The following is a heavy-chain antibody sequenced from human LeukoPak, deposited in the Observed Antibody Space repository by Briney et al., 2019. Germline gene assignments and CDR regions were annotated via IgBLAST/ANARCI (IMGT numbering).Heavy chain of an antibody. J-gene: IGHJ5*02. V-gene: IGHV4-59*01. CDR1: GGSISSYY. CDR2: IYCSGSS. Sequence: PSETLSLTCTVSGGSISSYYWSWIRQPPGKGLEWIGYIYCSGSSNYNPSLKSRVSMSVDTSKNQFSLNLSSVTAADTAVYYCARDLSLGGFAPWGQGTLVTVSS. CDR3: ARDLSLGGFAP.